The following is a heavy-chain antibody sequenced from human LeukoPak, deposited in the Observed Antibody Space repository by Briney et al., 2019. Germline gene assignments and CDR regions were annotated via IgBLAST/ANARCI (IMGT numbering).Heavy chain of an antibody. J-gene: IGHJ4*02. Sequence: GESLKISCKGSGYSFTSFWIAWVRQMPGKGLEWMGIIYPGDSDTRYSPSFQGQVTISADKSISTAYLQWSSLKASDTAMYYCALRIHDYGGNWDFFDYWGQGTLVTVSS. CDR2: IYPGDSDT. V-gene: IGHV5-51*01. CDR3: ALRIHDYGGNWDFFDY. CDR1: GYSFTSFW. D-gene: IGHD4-23*01.